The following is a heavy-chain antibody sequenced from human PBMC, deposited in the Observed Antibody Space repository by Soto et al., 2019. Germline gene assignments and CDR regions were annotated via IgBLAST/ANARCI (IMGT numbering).Heavy chain of an antibody. CDR1: GGSFSSGGYY. CDR3: ARATSFSGHHGY. CDR2: IYYSGST. V-gene: IGHV4-31*03. J-gene: IGHJ4*02. Sequence: SETLSLTCTVSGGSFSSGGYYWSWVRQLPGKGLEWIGYIYYSGSTYYNPSLKSRFTISLDTSKNQFSLKLSSVTAADTAVYYCARATSFSGHHGYWGQGTLVTVSS. D-gene: IGHD2-8*02.